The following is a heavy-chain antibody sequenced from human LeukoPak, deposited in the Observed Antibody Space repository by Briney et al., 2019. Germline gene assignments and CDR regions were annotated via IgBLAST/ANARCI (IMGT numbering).Heavy chain of an antibody. CDR2: IYYSGTT. Sequence: SETLSLTCTVSGGSISSNYYWGWIRQPPGKGLEWIGSIYYSGTTYYNPSLKSRVTISVDTSKNQFSLKLSSVTAADTAVYYCARQYYYDSSGYYGYWGQGTLVTVSS. D-gene: IGHD3-22*01. CDR3: ARQYYYDSSGYYGY. CDR1: GGSISSNYY. V-gene: IGHV4-39*01. J-gene: IGHJ4*02.